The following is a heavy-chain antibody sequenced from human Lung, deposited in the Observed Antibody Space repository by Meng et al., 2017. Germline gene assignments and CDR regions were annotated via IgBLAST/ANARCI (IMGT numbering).Heavy chain of an antibody. CDR3: VRGPTTMAHDFDY. V-gene: IGHV4-34*01. Sequence: QVPHQPWGVRRWKPAALLSPTCVLSGASFSDYYWSWSRQPPGKELEWIGENNHSGSTNYNPSLESRATISVDTSQNNLSLKLSSVTAADSAVYYCVRGPTTMAHDFDYWGQGTLVTVSS. D-gene: IGHD4-11*01. J-gene: IGHJ4*02. CDR1: GASFSDYY. CDR2: NNHSGST.